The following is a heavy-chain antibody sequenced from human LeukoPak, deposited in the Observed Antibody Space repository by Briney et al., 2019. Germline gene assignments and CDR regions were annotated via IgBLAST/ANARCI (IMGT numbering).Heavy chain of an antibody. V-gene: IGHV3-30*18. Sequence: GGSLRLSCAASGFTFSSYGMHWVRQAPSKGLEWVAVISYDGSNKYYADSVKGRFTISRDNSKNTLYLQMNSLRAEDTAVYYCANMAAEYYYYGMDVWGQGTTVTVSS. CDR3: ANMAAEYYYYGMDV. D-gene: IGHD1-14*01. CDR1: GFTFSSYG. J-gene: IGHJ6*02. CDR2: ISYDGSNK.